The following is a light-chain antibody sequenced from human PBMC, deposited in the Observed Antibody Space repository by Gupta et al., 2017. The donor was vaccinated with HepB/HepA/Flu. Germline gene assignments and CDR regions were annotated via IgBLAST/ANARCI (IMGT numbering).Light chain of an antibody. V-gene: IGKV1-5*03. J-gene: IGKJ1*01. CDR3: QQYNRYPRT. Sequence: DIQMTQSPSTLSASVGDRVTITCRASQSISSWLAWFQQKPGKAPKFLIYQASSLESGVPSRFSGSGSGTECTRTINSLQTDDFATEYCQQYNRYPRTFGQGTKVENK. CDR1: QSISSW. CDR2: QAS.